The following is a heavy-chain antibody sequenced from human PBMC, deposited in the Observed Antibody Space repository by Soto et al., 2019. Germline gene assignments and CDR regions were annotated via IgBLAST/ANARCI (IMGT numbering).Heavy chain of an antibody. CDR1: GYTFTSYG. J-gene: IGHJ5*02. CDR3: ARTIGPERYYYEDVWWFDP. CDR2: ISAYNGNT. D-gene: IGHD3-22*01. V-gene: IGHV1-18*01. Sequence: ASVKVSCKASGYTFTSYGISWVRQAPGQGLEWMGWISAYNGNTNYAQKLQGRVTMTTDTSTSTAYMELRSLRSDDTAVYYCARTIGPERYYYEDVWWFDPWGQGTLVTVSS.